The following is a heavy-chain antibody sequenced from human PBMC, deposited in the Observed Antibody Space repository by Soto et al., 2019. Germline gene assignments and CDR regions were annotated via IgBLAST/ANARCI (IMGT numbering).Heavy chain of an antibody. CDR2: IIPVFDTS. CDR1: GGPFSSYA. CDR3: ARDQRFVLVPTALGGSWFDP. Sequence: QVQLVQSGAEVKKPGSSVKVSCKASGGPFSSYAISWVRQAPGQGLEWMGGIIPVFDTSKYAKKFQGRVTITADESMRTVCMELSSLRSEDTAVYYCARDQRFVLVPTALGGSWFDPWGQGTLVTVSS. V-gene: IGHV1-69*12. D-gene: IGHD2-2*01. J-gene: IGHJ5*02.